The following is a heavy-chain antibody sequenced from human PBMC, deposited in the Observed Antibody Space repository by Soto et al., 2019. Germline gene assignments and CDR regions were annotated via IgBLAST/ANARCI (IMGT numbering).Heavy chain of an antibody. CDR2: ISPSTSHI. J-gene: IGHJ6*02. D-gene: IGHD2-15*01. V-gene: IGHV3-21*01. CDR1: GFTFSSCT. Sequence: EVHLVESGGGLVKPGGSLRLSCAVSGFTFSSCTMNWVRQAPGKGPEWVSSISPSTSHIYYADSVKGRFTISRDNAKNSLFLQMNSRRAEDTAVYYCSGCSGGACHQNYGMDVWGQGTTVTVSS. CDR3: SGCSGGACHQNYGMDV.